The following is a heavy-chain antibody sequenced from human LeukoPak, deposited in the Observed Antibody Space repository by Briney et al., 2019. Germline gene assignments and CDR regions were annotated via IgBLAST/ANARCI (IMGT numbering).Heavy chain of an antibody. CDR3: ARRVGSSWNNWFDP. Sequence: KSSETLSLTCTVSGGFISSYYWSLIRQPPGKGLALIGYIYYSGSTNYNPSLKSRVTISVDTSKNQFSLKLSSVTAADTAVYYCARRVGSSWNNWFDPWGQGTLVTVSS. J-gene: IGHJ5*02. CDR1: GGFISSYY. V-gene: IGHV4-59*08. D-gene: IGHD6-13*01. CDR2: IYYSGST.